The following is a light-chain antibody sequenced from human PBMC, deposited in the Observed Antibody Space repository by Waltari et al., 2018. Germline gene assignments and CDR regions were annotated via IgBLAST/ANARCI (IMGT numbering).Light chain of an antibody. CDR1: SGAVTNGHY. V-gene: IGLV7-46*01. Sequence: QAVVTQEPSLTVSPGGTVTLTCASSSGAVTNGHYSFWFQQKPGQAPRTLIYDTSNQHSGPPARFSGSLLGGKAALTLSGAQPEDEADYYCLLSSHDARVFGGGTKLTVL. J-gene: IGLJ3*02. CDR2: DTS. CDR3: LLSSHDARV.